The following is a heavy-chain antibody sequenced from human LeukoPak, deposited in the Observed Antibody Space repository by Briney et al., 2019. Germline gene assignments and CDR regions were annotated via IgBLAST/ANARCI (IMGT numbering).Heavy chain of an antibody. CDR3: ARHRGGGYCSGGSCYSRLFDY. D-gene: IGHD2-15*01. Sequence: PLETLSLTCTVSGGSISSYYWSWIRQPPGKGLEWIGYIYYSGSTNYNPSLKSRVTISVDTSKNQFSLKLSSVTAADTAVYYCARHRGGGYCSGGSCYSRLFDYWGQGTLVTVSS. CDR1: GGSISSYY. V-gene: IGHV4-59*08. J-gene: IGHJ4*02. CDR2: IYYSGST.